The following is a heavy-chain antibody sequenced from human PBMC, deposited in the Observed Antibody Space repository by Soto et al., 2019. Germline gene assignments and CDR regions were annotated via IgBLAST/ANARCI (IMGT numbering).Heavy chain of an antibody. V-gene: IGHV4-39*01. CDR1: GGSISSSGYY. D-gene: IGHD3-10*01. Sequence: SETLSLTCTVSGGSISSSGYYWGWNRQPPGKVLEWIGSIYYSRSTDYHPSLKSRVTISVDTSKNQFSLKLSSVTAADTAVYYCARRGSGSYSGYRGQGTLVTGSS. CDR3: ARRGSGSYSGY. CDR2: IYYSRST. J-gene: IGHJ4*02.